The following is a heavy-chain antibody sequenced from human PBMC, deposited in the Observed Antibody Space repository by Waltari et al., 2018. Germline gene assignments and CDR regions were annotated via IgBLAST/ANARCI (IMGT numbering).Heavy chain of an antibody. D-gene: IGHD6-19*01. CDR2: INHSGST. V-gene: IGHV4-34*01. J-gene: IGHJ4*02. CDR1: GGSFSGYY. Sequence: QVQLQQWGAGLLKPSETLSLTCAVYGGSFSGYYWSWIRQPPGKGLEWIGEINHSGSTNYNPSLKSRVTRSVDTSKNQFSLKLSSVTAADTAVYYCARRVGSGWYSYWGQGTLVTVSS. CDR3: ARRVGSGWYSY.